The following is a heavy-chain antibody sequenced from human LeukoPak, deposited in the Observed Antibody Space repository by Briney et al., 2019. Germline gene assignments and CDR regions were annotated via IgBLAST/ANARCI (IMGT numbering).Heavy chain of an antibody. CDR1: GGSISSGDYY. CDR3: ARGRVLLWFGELLGDWFDP. CDR2: IYYSGST. V-gene: IGHV4-30-4*01. J-gene: IGHJ5*02. D-gene: IGHD3-10*01. Sequence: PSQTLSLTCTVSGGSISSGDYYWSWIRQPPGKGLEWIGYIYYSGSTYYNPSLKSRVTISVDTSKNQFSLKLSSVTAADTAVYYCARGRVLLWFGELLGDWFDPWGQETLVPVSS.